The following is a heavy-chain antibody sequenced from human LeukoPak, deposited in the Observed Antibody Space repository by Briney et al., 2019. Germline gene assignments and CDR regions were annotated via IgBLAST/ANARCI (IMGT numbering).Heavy chain of an antibody. J-gene: IGHJ4*02. CDR1: GFTFDDYT. CDR2: ISWDGGST. Sequence: GGSLRLSCAASGFTFDDYTMHWVRQAPGKGLEWVSLISWDGGSTYYADSVKGRFTISRDNSKNSLYLQMNSLRIEDTALYYCAKGPFIAVAGTIDYWGQGTLVTVSS. CDR3: AKGPFIAVAGTIDY. V-gene: IGHV3-43*01. D-gene: IGHD6-19*01.